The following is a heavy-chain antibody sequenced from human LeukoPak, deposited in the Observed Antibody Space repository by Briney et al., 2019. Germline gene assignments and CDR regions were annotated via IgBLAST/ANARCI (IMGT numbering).Heavy chain of an antibody. CDR3: ARGPSLIAARPENWFDP. D-gene: IGHD6-6*01. V-gene: IGHV4-59*10. Sequence: SETLSLTCAVYGGSFSSYYWSWIRQPAGKGLEWIRRIYTSGSTNYNPSLKSRVTMSVDTSKNQFSLKLSSVTAADTAVYYCARGPSLIAARPENWFDPWGQGTLVTVSS. J-gene: IGHJ5*02. CDR2: IYTSGST. CDR1: GGSFSSYY.